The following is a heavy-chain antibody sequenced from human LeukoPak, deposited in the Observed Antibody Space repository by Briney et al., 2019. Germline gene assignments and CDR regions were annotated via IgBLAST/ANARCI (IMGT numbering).Heavy chain of an antibody. CDR3: ARDGIVVVPAAIPAHPPTFHGMDV. V-gene: IGHV1-24*01. D-gene: IGHD2-2*01. CDR2: FDPEDGET. Sequence: ASVKVSCKVSGYTLTELSMHWVRQAPGKGLEWMGGFDPEDGETIYAQKFQGRVTMTEDTSTDTAYMELSSLRSEDTAVYYCARDGIVVVPAAIPAHPPTFHGMDVWGQGTTVTVSS. J-gene: IGHJ6*02. CDR1: GYTLTELS.